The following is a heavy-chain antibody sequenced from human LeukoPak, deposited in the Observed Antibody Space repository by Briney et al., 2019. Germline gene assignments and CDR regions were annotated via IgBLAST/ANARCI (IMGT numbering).Heavy chain of an antibody. Sequence: ASVKVSCKASGGTFSSYAISWVRQAPGQGLEWIGRIIPIFGTANYAQKFQGRVTITTDESTSTAYMELSSLRSEDTAVYYCARENLTTNWFDPWGQGTLVTVSS. V-gene: IGHV1-69*05. CDR2: IIPIFGTA. CDR1: GGTFSSYA. CDR3: ARENLTTNWFDP. J-gene: IGHJ5*02. D-gene: IGHD4-11*01.